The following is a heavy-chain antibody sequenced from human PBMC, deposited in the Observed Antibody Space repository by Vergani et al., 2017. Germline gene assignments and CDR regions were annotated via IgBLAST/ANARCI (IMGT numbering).Heavy chain of an antibody. CDR3: ARGGYCSGGSCTTGYYYYMDG. CDR1: GGSISSGGYY. CDR2: IYYSGST. V-gene: IGHV4-31*03. J-gene: IGHJ6*03. D-gene: IGHD2-15*01. Sequence: QVQLQESGPGLVKPSQTLSPTCTFSGGSISSGGYYWSWIRPHPGKGLEWIGYIYYSGSTYYNPSLKSRVTISVDTSKNQFSLKLSSVTAADTAVYYCARGGYCSGGSCTTGYYYYMDGWGKGTTVTVSS.